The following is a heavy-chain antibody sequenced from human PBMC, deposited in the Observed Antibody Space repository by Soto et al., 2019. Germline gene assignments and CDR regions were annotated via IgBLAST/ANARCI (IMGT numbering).Heavy chain of an antibody. Sequence: PGGSLRLSCAASGFTFSSYWMHWVRQAPGKGLVWVSRINSDGSSTTYADSVKGRFTISRDNAKNTLYLQMNSLRAEDTAVYYCARSIAPLPPANYGMDVWGQGTTVTVSS. CDR2: INSDGSST. V-gene: IGHV3-74*01. CDR3: ARSIAPLPPANYGMDV. J-gene: IGHJ6*02. CDR1: GFTFSSYW. D-gene: IGHD6-6*01.